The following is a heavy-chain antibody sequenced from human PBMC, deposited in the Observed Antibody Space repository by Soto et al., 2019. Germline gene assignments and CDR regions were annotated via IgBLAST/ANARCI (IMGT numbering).Heavy chain of an antibody. V-gene: IGHV4-34*12. D-gene: IGHD1-26*01. Sequence: KTSETLSLTCAVYGGSFSGHYWSWIRQPPGKGLDWIGEIFHSGSTNYNSSLMGRVTISVDKANNQFSLKLSSVTAADTAVYYCAHRPIVGAAIWGQGTLVTVSS. J-gene: IGHJ4*02. CDR2: IFHSGST. CDR1: GGSFSGHY. CDR3: AHRPIVGAAI.